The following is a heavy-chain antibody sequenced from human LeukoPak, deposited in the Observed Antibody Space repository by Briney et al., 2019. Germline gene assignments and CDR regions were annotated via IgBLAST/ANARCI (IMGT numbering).Heavy chain of an antibody. CDR3: ARGRSGLAAAGTYDY. V-gene: IGHV1-8*01. CDR2: INPNSGRT. Sequence: ASVKVSYKASGYTFTSSDINWVRQAAGQGLEWMGWINPNSGRTGYAQKFQGRVTMTANTSISTAYMELRSLRFDDTAVYYCARGRSGLAAAGTYDYWGQGTLITVSS. D-gene: IGHD6-13*01. CDR1: GYTFTSSD. J-gene: IGHJ4*02.